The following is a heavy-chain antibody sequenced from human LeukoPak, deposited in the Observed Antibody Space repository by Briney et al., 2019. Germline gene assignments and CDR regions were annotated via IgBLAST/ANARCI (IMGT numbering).Heavy chain of an antibody. J-gene: IGHJ4*02. Sequence: SETLSLTCTVSGGSISSGSYYWSWIRQPAGKGLEWIGRIYTSGSTNYNPSLKSRVTISVDTSKNQFSLKLSSVTAADTAVYYCARASYSSSWYSFKSYYFDYWGQGTLVTVSS. V-gene: IGHV4-61*02. CDR3: ARASYSSSWYSFKSYYFDY. D-gene: IGHD6-13*01. CDR1: GGSISSGSYY. CDR2: IYTSGST.